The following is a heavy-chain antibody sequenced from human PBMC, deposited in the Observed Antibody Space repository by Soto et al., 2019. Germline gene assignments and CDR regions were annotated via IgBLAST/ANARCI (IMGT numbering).Heavy chain of an antibody. CDR1: GYTFINCG. V-gene: IGHV1-18*01. Sequence: GAAVKVSCKSSGYTFINCGISWVRQAPGQGLEWMGWISPYNDNTNCPQKFQGRVTLTTDTFTNTAYMELRNLRSDDAAVYYCARLTLVRAMIITRPIDYWRQGTLVTVSS. D-gene: IGHD3-10*01. CDR2: ISPYNDNT. CDR3: ARLTLVRAMIITRPIDY. J-gene: IGHJ4*02.